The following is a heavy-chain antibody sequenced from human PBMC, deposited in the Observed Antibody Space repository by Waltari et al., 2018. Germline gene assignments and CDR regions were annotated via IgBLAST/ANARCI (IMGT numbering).Heavy chain of an antibody. V-gene: IGHV3-74*01. D-gene: IGHD3-10*01. Sequence: DVQLVESGGGVVQPGGSLRLSCTATRFPVRPYWMHWVRHGPVTGLMWVSRIDSDGSSTSYEDSVRGRFTISRDNAKNTLYLQMNSVRDEDTAVYYCGRARVQGVKYFDYWGRGTLVTVSS. CDR1: RFPVRPYW. CDR2: IDSDGSST. CDR3: GRARVQGVKYFDY. J-gene: IGHJ4*02.